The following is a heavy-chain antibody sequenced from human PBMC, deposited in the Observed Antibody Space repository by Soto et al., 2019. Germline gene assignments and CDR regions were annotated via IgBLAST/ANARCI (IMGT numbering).Heavy chain of an antibody. Sequence: PSETLSLTCAVYGGSFSGYYWSWIRQPPGKGLEWIGEINHSGSTNYNPSLKSRVTISVDTSKNQFSLKLSPVTAADTAVYYCAGSGSFYYYGMDVWGQGTTVTVSS. CDR1: GGSFSGYY. D-gene: IGHD1-26*01. CDR2: INHSGST. V-gene: IGHV4-34*01. J-gene: IGHJ6*02. CDR3: AGSGSFYYYGMDV.